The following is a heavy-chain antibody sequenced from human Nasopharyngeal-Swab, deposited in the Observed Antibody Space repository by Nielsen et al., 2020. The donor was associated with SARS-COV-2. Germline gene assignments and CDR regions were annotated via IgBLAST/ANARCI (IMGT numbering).Heavy chain of an antibody. CDR2: IYYSGSP. D-gene: IGHD3-3*01. Sequence: SETLSLTCPVPGGSISSSSYYWGWIRQPPGKGLEWIGSIYYSGSPYYNPSLKSRVTLSVDTSKKQFSLNMSSVTAADTAVYYCARQGITIFGVVIISTPKSNWFDPWGQGTLVTVSS. CDR3: ARQGITIFGVVIISTPKSNWFDP. CDR1: GGSISSSSYY. J-gene: IGHJ5*02. V-gene: IGHV4-39*01.